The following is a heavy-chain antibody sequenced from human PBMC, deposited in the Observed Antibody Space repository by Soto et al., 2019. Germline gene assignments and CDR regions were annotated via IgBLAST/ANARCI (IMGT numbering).Heavy chain of an antibody. CDR3: TTGSWSGEVFDI. D-gene: IGHD1-1*01. Sequence: QVQLVQSGAEVKKPGSSVKVSCKDSGGTFSTSSMVWVRQAPGQGLEWMGRIIPMLGIANYAQRFQDRVTITADKSTATAYMELSSLRSEDTALYYCTTGSWSGEVFDIWGQGTMVTVSS. V-gene: IGHV1-69*02. J-gene: IGHJ3*02. CDR2: IIPMLGIA. CDR1: GGTFSTSS.